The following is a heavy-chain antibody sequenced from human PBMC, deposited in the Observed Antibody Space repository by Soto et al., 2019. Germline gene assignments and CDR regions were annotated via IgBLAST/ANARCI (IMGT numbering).Heavy chain of an antibody. D-gene: IGHD3-10*01. J-gene: IGHJ4*02. V-gene: IGHV4-31*03. CDR2: IFYSGST. CDR3: ATYGSGSYKPTTFDY. Sequence: SETLSLTCTVSGGSISSGGYYWSWIRQHPGKGLEWIGYIFYSGSTYYNPSLKSRVTISVDTSKNQFSLKLSSVTAADTAVYYCATYGSGSYKPTTFDYWGQGTPVTVSS. CDR1: GGSISSGGYY.